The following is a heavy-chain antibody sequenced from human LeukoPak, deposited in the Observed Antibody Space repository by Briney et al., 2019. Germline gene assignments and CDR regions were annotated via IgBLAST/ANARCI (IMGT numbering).Heavy chain of an antibody. CDR2: ISFSGNSI. D-gene: IGHD1/OR15-1a*01. J-gene: IGHJ4*02. CDR1: GYSISSGYY. V-gene: IGHV3-11*04. Sequence: LSLTCTVSGYSISSGYYWGWIRQPPGKGLEWVSFISFSGNSIYYADSVKGRFTISRDNAKNFLYLQMNSLRAEDTAVYYCARDNNANGDLEYLDFWGQGTLVTVSS. CDR3: ARDNNANGDLEYLDF.